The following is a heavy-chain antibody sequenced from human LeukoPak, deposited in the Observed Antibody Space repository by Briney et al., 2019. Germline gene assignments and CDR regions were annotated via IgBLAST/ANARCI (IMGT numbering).Heavy chain of an antibody. V-gene: IGHV3-66*01. D-gene: IGHD6-19*01. Sequence: GGSLRLSCAASGFTVSSNYMSWVRQAPGKGLEWVSIIYSAGTTYYADSVRGRFTISRDNSKSTLFLQMNSLRAEDTAVYYCASSSGHLDYWGQGTLVTVSS. CDR2: IYSAGTT. CDR1: GFTVSSNY. J-gene: IGHJ4*02. CDR3: ASSSGHLDY.